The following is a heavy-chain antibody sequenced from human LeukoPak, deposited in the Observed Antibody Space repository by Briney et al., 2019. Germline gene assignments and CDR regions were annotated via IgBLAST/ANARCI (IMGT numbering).Heavy chain of an antibody. CDR1: GFTFSSYW. V-gene: IGHV3-7*03. D-gene: IGHD5-18*01. CDR3: ARDLNLRGYSYGDIYYYYMDV. Sequence: GGSLRLSCAASGFTFSSYWMSWVRQAPGKGLEWVANIKQDGSEKYYVDSVKGRFTISRDNAKNSLYLQMNSLRAEDTAVYYCARDLNLRGYSYGDIYYYYMDVWGKGTTVTVSS. J-gene: IGHJ6*03. CDR2: IKQDGSEK.